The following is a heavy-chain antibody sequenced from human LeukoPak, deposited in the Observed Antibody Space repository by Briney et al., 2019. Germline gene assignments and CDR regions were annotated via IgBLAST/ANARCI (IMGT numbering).Heavy chain of an antibody. CDR1: GFTFSSYG. Sequence: GGSLRLSCAASGFTFSSYGMSWVRQAPGKGLEWVSAISGSGGSTYYADSVKGRFTISRDNSKDTLYVQMNSLRAEDTAVYYCARDPYYYDSSGYAGFDYWGQGTLVTVSS. D-gene: IGHD3-22*01. CDR2: ISGSGGST. J-gene: IGHJ4*02. CDR3: ARDPYYYDSSGYAGFDY. V-gene: IGHV3-23*01.